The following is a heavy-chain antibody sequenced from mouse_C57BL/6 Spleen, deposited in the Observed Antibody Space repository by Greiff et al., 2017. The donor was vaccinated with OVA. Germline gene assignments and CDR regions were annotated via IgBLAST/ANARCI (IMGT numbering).Heavy chain of an antibody. CDR3: ARSGYYAMDY. Sequence: VQLQQSGPELVKPGASVKISCKASGYAFSSSWMNWVKQRPGKGLEWIGRIYPGDGATNYNGKFKGTATLTADKSSSTAYMQLSSLTSEDSAVYFCARSGYYAMDYWGQGTSVTVSS. D-gene: IGHD3-2*02. V-gene: IGHV1-82*01. CDR1: GYAFSSSW. J-gene: IGHJ4*01. CDR2: IYPGDGAT.